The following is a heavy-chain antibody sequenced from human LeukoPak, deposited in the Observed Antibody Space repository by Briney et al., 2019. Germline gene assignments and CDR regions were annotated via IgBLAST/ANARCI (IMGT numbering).Heavy chain of an antibody. CDR2: IWYDGSNK. CDR3: ARDRTTYTDY. Sequence: PGGSLRLSCAASGFTFKNFGMHWVRRAPGRGLEWVAVIWYDGSNKCYADSVKGRFTISRDNSKNTLYLQMNSLRVEDTSVYYCARDRTTYTDYWGQGTLVTVSS. D-gene: IGHD1-7*01. V-gene: IGHV3-33*01. J-gene: IGHJ4*02. CDR1: GFTFKNFG.